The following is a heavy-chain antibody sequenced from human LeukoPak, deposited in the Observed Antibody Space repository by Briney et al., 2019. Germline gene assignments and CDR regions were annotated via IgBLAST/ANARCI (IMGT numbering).Heavy chain of an antibody. CDR1: GGSISSSSYY. CDR2: IYYSGST. CDR3: ARHGGSQRNNGSGSYYKHFDY. Sequence: SETLSLTCTVSGGSISSSSYYWGWIRQPPGKGLEWIGSIYYSGSTYYNPSLKSRVTISVDTSKNQFSLKLSSVTAADTAVYYCARHGGSQRNNGSGSYYKHFDYWGQGTLVTVSS. D-gene: IGHD3-10*01. V-gene: IGHV4-39*01. J-gene: IGHJ4*02.